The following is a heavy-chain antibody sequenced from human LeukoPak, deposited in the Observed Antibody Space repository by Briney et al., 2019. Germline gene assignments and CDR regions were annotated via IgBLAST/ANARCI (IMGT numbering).Heavy chain of an antibody. CDR3: ARQRLPVAGTPRFDY. CDR1: GGTFSSYA. D-gene: IGHD6-19*01. J-gene: IGHJ4*02. Sequence: SVKVSCKASGGTFSSYAISWVRQAPGQGLEWKGRIIPIFGTANYAQKFQGRVTITTDESTSTAYMELSSLRSEDTAVYYCARQRLPVAGTPRFDYWGQGTLVTVSS. V-gene: IGHV1-69*05. CDR2: IIPIFGTA.